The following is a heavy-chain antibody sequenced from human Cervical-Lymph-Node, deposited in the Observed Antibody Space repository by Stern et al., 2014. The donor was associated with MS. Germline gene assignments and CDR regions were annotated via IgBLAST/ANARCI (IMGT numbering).Heavy chain of an antibody. V-gene: IGHV2-70*04. Sequence: QIPLKESGPALVKPTQTLTLTCSFSGFSLITSGTRVSWIRPPPGMALEWLARIEWNGKTFYNSSQMTRLTISKDTSKNQVVLTMTNVDPLDTATYYCARMMGSGYRPSFDSWGQGTPVTVSS. CDR3: ARMMGSGYRPSFDS. CDR2: IEWNGKT. J-gene: IGHJ4*02. CDR1: GFSLITSGTR. D-gene: IGHD3-3*01.